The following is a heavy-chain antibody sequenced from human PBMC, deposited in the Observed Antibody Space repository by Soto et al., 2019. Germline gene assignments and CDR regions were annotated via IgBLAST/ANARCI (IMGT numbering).Heavy chain of an antibody. CDR3: ARGGVPVFGSCTGGHPYLLAY. D-gene: IGHD2-2*01. Sequence: SSVKVSCKASGYMFTYYHVHWVRQAPGQGLEWMGIINPNGGDTRYAQKFQGRVTMTRDTSTSTVYMELSSLRSEDTAVYYCARGGVPVFGSCTGGHPYLLAYWTQGTCVTVSS. CDR2: INPNGGDT. CDR1: GYMFTYYH. V-gene: IGHV1-46*01. J-gene: IGHJ4*02.